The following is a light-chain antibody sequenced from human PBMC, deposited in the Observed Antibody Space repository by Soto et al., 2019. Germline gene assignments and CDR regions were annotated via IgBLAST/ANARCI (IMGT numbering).Light chain of an antibody. V-gene: IGKV3-15*01. J-gene: IGKJ1*01. CDR2: GAS. Sequence: EIVLTQSPGTLSLSPGERATLSCRAIQSVSSNLAWYQQKPGQAPRLLIYGASTRATGIPARFSGSGSGTDFTLTISRLEPEDFAVYYCQQYNNWPPTWTFGQGTKVDI. CDR3: QQYNNWPPTWT. CDR1: QSVSSN.